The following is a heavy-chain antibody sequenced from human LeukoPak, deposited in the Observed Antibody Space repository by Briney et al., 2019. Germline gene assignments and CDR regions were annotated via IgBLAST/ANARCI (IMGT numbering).Heavy chain of an antibody. V-gene: IGHV3-11*04. CDR3: AKDSRYGDHTFDY. Sequence: PGGSLRLSCAASGFTFSDYYMSWIRQAPGKGLEWVSYISSSGSTIYYADSVKGRFTISRDNSKNTLYLQMNSLRAEDTAVYYCAKDSRYGDHTFDYWGQGTLVTVSS. J-gene: IGHJ4*02. CDR2: ISSSGSTI. CDR1: GFTFSDYY. D-gene: IGHD4-17*01.